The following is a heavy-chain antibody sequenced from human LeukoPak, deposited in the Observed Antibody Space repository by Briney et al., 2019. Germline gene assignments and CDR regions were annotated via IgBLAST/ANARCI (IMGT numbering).Heavy chain of an antibody. CDR3: ARDRDGYSGYGHFDY. J-gene: IGHJ4*02. CDR2: INSDGSST. Sequence: GGSLRLSCAASGFTFSSYWMHWVRQAPGKGLVWVSRINSDGSSTSYADSVKGRFTISTDNAKNTLYLQMNSLRAEDTAVYYCARDRDGYSGYGHFDYWGQGTLVTVSS. V-gene: IGHV3-74*01. CDR1: GFTFSSYW. D-gene: IGHD5-12*01.